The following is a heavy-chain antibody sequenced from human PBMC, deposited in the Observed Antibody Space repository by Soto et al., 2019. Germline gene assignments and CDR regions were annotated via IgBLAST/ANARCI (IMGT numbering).Heavy chain of an antibody. V-gene: IGHV1-8*01. Sequence: QVQLVQSGAEVKKPGASVKVSCKASGYTFTSYDINWVRQATGQGLEWMGWMNPNSGNTGYAQKFQGRVTMTRNTSISKTYMKLSSLRSEDTAVYYCAILGYSSSWYYDDFYVIDVWGQGTTVTVSS. D-gene: IGHD6-13*01. CDR1: GYTFTSYD. CDR3: AILGYSSSWYYDDFYVIDV. CDR2: MNPNSGNT. J-gene: IGHJ6*02.